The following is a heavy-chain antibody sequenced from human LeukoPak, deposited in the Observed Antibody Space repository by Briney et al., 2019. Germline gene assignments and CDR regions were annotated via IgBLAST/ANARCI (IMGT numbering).Heavy chain of an antibody. CDR3: ASERPRIAETDY. D-gene: IGHD6-13*01. CDR1: GFNFGEFW. V-gene: IGHV3-7*01. Sequence: PEGSLRLSCAASGFNFGEFWMAWVRQTPGMGLEWVADIKEDGSESFYVDSVKGRFTISRDNAKNSLYLQMNSLRAEDTAVYYCASERPRIAETDYWGQRTLVTVSS. CDR2: IKEDGSES. J-gene: IGHJ4*02.